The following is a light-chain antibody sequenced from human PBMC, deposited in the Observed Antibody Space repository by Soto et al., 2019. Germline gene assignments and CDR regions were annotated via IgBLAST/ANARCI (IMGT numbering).Light chain of an antibody. V-gene: IGKV1-12*01. Sequence: DIQMTQSPSSLSASVGDRVTITCRASQDISTWLVWYQQKPGKAPKLLIYAASTLQSGVPSRFGGSGSGTDFTLTISSLQPEDFATYYCQQADSFPPAFGQGTRREIK. CDR1: QDISTW. CDR3: QQADSFPPA. CDR2: AAS. J-gene: IGKJ5*01.